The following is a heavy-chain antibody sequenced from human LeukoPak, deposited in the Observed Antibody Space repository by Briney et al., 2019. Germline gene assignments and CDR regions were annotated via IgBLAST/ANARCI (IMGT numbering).Heavy chain of an antibody. Sequence: PSETLSLTCTVAGGSISSYYWSWSRQPPGKGLELIVYIYYSGSTNYNPSLKSRVTISVDRSNNHFSLKRGSVTAADTAVYYCARGDCSSTSCYVDYWGQGTLVTVSS. V-gene: IGHV4-59*12. CDR2: IYYSGST. CDR3: ARGDCSSTSCYVDY. J-gene: IGHJ4*02. D-gene: IGHD2-2*01. CDR1: GGSISSYY.